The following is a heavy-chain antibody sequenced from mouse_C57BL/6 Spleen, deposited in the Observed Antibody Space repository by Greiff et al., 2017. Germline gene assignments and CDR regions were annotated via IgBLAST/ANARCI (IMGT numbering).Heavy chain of an antibody. CDR1: GYTFTSYW. J-gene: IGHJ2*01. CDR2: IYPGSGSN. Sequence: QVQLQQPGAELVKPGASVKMSCKASGYTFTSYWITWVKQRPGQGLEWIGDIYPGSGSNNYNEKFKSKATLTVDTPSSTAYMQLSSLTSEDSAVYYCARSGDYDALDYWGQGTTLSLL. D-gene: IGHD2-4*01. CDR3: ARSGDYDALDY. V-gene: IGHV1-55*01.